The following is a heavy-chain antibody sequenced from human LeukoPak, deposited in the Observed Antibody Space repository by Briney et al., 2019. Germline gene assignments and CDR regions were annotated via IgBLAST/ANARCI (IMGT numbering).Heavy chain of an antibody. Sequence: PGGSLRLSCAASGFTFSSYAMSWVRQAPGKGLEWVSAISGSGGSTYYADSVKGRFTISRNNSKNTLYLQMNSLRAEDTAVYYCARDRFDFWSGYYKAHYFDYWGQGTLVTVSS. CDR1: GFTFSSYA. V-gene: IGHV3-23*01. CDR3: ARDRFDFWSGYYKAHYFDY. J-gene: IGHJ4*02. CDR2: ISGSGGST. D-gene: IGHD3-3*01.